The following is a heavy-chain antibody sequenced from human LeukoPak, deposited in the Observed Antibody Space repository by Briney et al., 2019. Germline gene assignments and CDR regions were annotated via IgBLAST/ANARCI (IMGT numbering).Heavy chain of an antibody. J-gene: IGHJ4*02. CDR2: IYSGGNT. D-gene: IGHD3-22*01. CDR1: GGSISSYY. Sequence: ETLSLTCTVSGGSISSYYWSWIRQPPGKGLEWVSFIYSGGNTYYADSVKGRFTISRDNSKNTVHLQMNSLRAEDTAMYYCARRAGDYSHPYDYWGQGTLVTVSS. CDR3: ARRAGDYSHPYDY. V-gene: IGHV3-53*01.